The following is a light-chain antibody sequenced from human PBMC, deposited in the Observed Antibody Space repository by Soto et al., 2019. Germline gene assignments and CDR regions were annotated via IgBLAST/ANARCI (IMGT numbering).Light chain of an antibody. V-gene: IGKV3-20*01. Sequence: ELVLTQSPGTLSLSPGERATLSCRASQSVSNNYLAWYQQKPGQAPRLLIYGASNRATGIPDRFSGSGSGTDFTLTISRLEPEDFAVDDCQHYGSPGTFGQGTKVDIK. CDR3: QHYGSPGT. CDR2: GAS. CDR1: QSVSNNY. J-gene: IGKJ1*01.